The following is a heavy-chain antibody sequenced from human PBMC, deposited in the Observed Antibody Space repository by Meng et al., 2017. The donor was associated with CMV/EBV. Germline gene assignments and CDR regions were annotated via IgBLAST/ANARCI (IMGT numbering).Heavy chain of an antibody. D-gene: IGHD2-21*01. J-gene: IGHJ5*02. CDR3: ARRGSIHGWFDP. V-gene: IGHV4-34*01. CDR1: GGSFSGYY. CDR2: INHSGST. Sequence: GSLRLSCAVYGGSFSGYYWCWIRQPPGKGLEWIGEINHSGSTNYNPPLKSRVTISVDTSKNQFSLKLSTVTAADTAVYYCARRGSIHGWFDPWGQGTLVTVSS.